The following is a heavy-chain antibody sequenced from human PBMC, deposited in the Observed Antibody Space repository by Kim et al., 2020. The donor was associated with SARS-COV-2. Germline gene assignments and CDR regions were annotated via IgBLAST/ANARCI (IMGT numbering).Heavy chain of an antibody. Sequence: ASVKVSCKASGYTFTAHHIHWVRQAPGQGLEWMGWINPDSGGANYAQKFQGWVTMTRDTSINTAYMELSRLKSDDTAVYYCTKGGPLGGVLNTMTPIFDYWGQGALVTVSS. CDR1: GYTFTAHH. CDR2: INPDSGGA. V-gene: IGHV1-2*04. J-gene: IGHJ4*02. CDR3: TKGGPLGGVLNTMTPIFDY. D-gene: IGHD7-27*01.